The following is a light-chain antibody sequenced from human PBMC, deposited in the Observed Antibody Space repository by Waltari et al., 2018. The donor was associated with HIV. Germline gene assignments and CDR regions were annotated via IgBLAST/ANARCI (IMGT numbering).Light chain of an antibody. V-gene: IGKV3-15*01. CDR3: QQYDSGPRVIT. J-gene: IGKJ2*01. CDR2: EAA. CDR1: QSISAK. Sequence: EIVMTQSPPTLSVSPGQRVTLSCRASQSISAKVAWYQQRPGQAPRLLIYEAATRPTGIPARFRGSGSGTEFTLTISILQSEDFATYFCQQYDSGPRVITFGQGTMLEIK.